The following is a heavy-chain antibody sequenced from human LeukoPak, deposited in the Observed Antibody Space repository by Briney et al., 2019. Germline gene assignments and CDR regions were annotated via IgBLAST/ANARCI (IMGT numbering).Heavy chain of an antibody. CDR1: GFTFTDYA. V-gene: IGHV3-23*01. CDR3: AKGQGSGWWIYDY. Sequence: GGSLRLSCAASGFTFTDYAMSWVRQAPGKGLEWVSAISGSGGSTYYADSVKGRFTISRDNSKNTLYLQMNSLRAEDTAVYYCAKGQGSGWWIYDYWGQGTLVTVSS. CDR2: ISGSGGST. J-gene: IGHJ4*02. D-gene: IGHD6-19*01.